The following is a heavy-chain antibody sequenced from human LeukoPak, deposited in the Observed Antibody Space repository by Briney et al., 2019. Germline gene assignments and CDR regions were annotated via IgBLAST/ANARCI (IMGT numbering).Heavy chain of an antibody. CDR2: IIPIFGTA. J-gene: IGHJ4*02. D-gene: IGHD2-2*01. CDR1: GGTFSSYA. CDR3: ATGGGCSSTSCYAETFDY. V-gene: IGHV1-69*06. Sequence: GASVKVSCKASGGTFSSYAISWVRQAPGQGLKWMGRIIPIFGTANYAQKFQGRVTITADKSTSTAYMELSSLRSEDTAVYYCATGGGCSSTSCYAETFDYWGQGTLVTVSS.